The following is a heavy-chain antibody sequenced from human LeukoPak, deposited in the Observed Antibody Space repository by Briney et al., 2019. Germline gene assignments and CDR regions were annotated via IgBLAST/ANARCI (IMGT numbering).Heavy chain of an antibody. V-gene: IGHV1-69*05. CDR2: IIPIFGTA. D-gene: IGHD3-10*01. CDR1: GGTFSSYA. Sequence: PWASVKVSCKASGGTFSSYAISWVRQAPGQGLEWMGGIIPIFGTANYAQKFQGRVTITTDESTSTAYMELSSLRSEDTAVYYCATDYGSGSYAAFDIWGQGTMVTVSS. J-gene: IGHJ3*02. CDR3: ATDYGSGSYAAFDI.